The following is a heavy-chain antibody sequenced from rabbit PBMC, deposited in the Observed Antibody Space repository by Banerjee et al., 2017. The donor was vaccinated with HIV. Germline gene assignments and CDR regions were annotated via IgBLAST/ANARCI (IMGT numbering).Heavy chain of an antibody. V-gene: IGHV1S7*01. Sequence: QLKESGGGLVQPGGSLKLSCKASGFDFSRYYMCWVRQAPGKGLEWIGYIEPIFGNTYYANWVNGRFTISSHNAQNTLYLQLSSLTAADTATYFCARDLAGVIGWNFGWWGQGTLVTVS. CDR1: GFDFSRYY. CDR3: ARDLAGVIGWNFGW. CDR2: IEPIFGNT. D-gene: IGHD4-1*01. J-gene: IGHJ3*01.